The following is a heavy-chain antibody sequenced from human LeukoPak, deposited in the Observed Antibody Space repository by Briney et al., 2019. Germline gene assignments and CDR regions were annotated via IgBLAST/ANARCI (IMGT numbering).Heavy chain of an antibody. CDR1: GFTFGSYA. Sequence: GGSLRLSCAASGFTFGSYAMHWVRQAPGKGLEWVAVISYNENDKYYADSVKGRFTISRDNSRNILYMQMNSLRAEDTAVYYCARDTGNSSGGFDYWGQGTLVTVSS. CDR2: ISYNENDK. J-gene: IGHJ4*02. CDR3: ARDTGNSSGGFDY. V-gene: IGHV3-30-3*01. D-gene: IGHD2/OR15-2a*01.